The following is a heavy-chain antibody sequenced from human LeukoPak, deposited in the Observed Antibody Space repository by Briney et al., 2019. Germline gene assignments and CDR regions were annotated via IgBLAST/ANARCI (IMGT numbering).Heavy chain of an antibody. J-gene: IGHJ4*02. Sequence: PGGSLRLSCAASGFTFSTCAMTWVRQAQGKGLEWVSGISGTGGTTYYADSVKGRFTVSRDNSKNTLYLQMNSLRAEDTAVYYCAKPRGEEQWLLPVDYWGQGTLVTVSS. CDR3: AKPRGEEQWLLPVDY. V-gene: IGHV3-23*01. D-gene: IGHD6-19*01. CDR2: ISGTGGTT. CDR1: GFTFSTCA.